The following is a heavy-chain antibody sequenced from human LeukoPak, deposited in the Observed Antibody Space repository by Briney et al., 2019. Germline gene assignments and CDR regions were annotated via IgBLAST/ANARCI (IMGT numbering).Heavy chain of an antibody. CDR2: IIPIFGTA. V-gene: IGHV1-69*13. CDR1: GGTFSSYA. D-gene: IGHD4-23*01. J-gene: IGHJ4*02. Sequence: ASVKVSCKASGGTFSSYAISWVRQAPGQGLEWMGGIIPIFGTANYAQKFQGRVTITADESTSTAYMELSSLRSEDTAVYYCARGYDYGGTNYFDYWGQGTLVTVSS. CDR3: ARGYDYGGTNYFDY.